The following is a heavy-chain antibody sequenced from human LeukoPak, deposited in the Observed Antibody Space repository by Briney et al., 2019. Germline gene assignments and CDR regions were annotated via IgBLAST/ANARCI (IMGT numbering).Heavy chain of an antibody. CDR3: ARHARRDAYNPNDY. CDR2: IHSTGTT. CDR1: GGSISSYY. D-gene: IGHD5-24*01. Sequence: SETLSLICTVSGGSISSYYWSWIRQPPGKELRWIGYIHSTGTTKFNPSLASRVTMSVDTSKNQFSLKLSSVTAADTAVYYCARHARRDAYNPNDYWGQGTLVTVSS. J-gene: IGHJ4*02. V-gene: IGHV4-4*09.